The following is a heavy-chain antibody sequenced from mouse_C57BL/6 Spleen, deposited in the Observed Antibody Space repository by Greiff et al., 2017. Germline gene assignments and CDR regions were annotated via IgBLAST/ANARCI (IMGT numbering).Heavy chain of an antibody. CDR1: GYTFTSYW. D-gene: IGHD1-1*01. CDR3: ARTPSYYGYAMDY. J-gene: IGHJ4*01. CDR2: IYPGSGST. V-gene: IGHV1-55*01. Sequence: QVQLQQPGAELVKPGASVKMSFKASGYTFTSYWITWVKQRPGQGLEWIGDIYPGSGSTNYNEKFKSKATLTVDTSSSTAYMQLSSLTSEDSAVYYCARTPSYYGYAMDYWGQGTSVTVSS.